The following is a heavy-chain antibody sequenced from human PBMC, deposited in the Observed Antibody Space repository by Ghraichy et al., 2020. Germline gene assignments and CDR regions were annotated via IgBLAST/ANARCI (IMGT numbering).Heavy chain of an antibody. Sequence: SETLSLTCAVYGGSFSGYYWSWIRQPPGKGLEWIGEINHSGSTNYNPSLKSRVTISVDTSKNQFSLKLSSVTAADTAVYYCASGLRFLEWLSYWGQGTLVTVSS. CDR2: INHSGST. D-gene: IGHD3-3*01. J-gene: IGHJ4*02. V-gene: IGHV4-34*01. CDR1: GGSFSGYY. CDR3: ASGLRFLEWLSY.